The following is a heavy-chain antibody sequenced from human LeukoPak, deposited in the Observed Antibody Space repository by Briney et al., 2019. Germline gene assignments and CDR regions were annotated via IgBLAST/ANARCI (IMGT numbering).Heavy chain of an antibody. V-gene: IGHV3-23*01. CDR3: ATRPWGYYDSSGYYRFDY. CDR1: GFTFSSYT. Sequence: GGSLRLSCAASGFTFSSYTMSWVRQAPGKGLEWVSTITTSDGSTYYADSVKGRFTIPRDNSKNTLYLQMNSLRAEDTAVYYCATRPWGYYDSSGYYRFDYWGQGTLVTVSS. J-gene: IGHJ4*02. CDR2: ITTSDGST. D-gene: IGHD3-22*01.